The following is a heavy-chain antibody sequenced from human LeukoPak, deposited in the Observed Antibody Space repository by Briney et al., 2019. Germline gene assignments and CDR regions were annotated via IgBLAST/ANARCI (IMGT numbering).Heavy chain of an antibody. Sequence: SVKVSCKASGGTFSSYAISWVRQAPGQGLGWMGGIIPIFGTANYAQKFQGRVTITTDESTSTAYMELSSLRSEDTAVYYCARGVVPAARYYYYYMDVWGKGTTVTVSS. V-gene: IGHV1-69*05. CDR2: IIPIFGTA. J-gene: IGHJ6*03. CDR1: GGTFSSYA. CDR3: ARGVVPAARYYYYYMDV. D-gene: IGHD2-2*01.